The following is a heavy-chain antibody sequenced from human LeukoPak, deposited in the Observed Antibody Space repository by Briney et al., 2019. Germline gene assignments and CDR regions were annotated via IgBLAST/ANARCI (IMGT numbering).Heavy chain of an antibody. J-gene: IGHJ4*02. Sequence: ASVKVSCKASGYTFTGYYMHWVRQAPGQGLEWMGWINPKSGGTNYAQKFQGRVTMTRDTSISTAYMELSRLRSDDTAVYYCARDQVAMIVVDWGQGTLVTVSS. CDR1: GYTFTGYY. V-gene: IGHV1-2*02. CDR2: INPKSGGT. CDR3: ARDQVAMIVVD. D-gene: IGHD3-22*01.